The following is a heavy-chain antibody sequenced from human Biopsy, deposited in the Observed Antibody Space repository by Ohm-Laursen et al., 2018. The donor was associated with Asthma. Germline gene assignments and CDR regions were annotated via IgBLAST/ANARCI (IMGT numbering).Heavy chain of an antibody. CDR1: GFSFSDYY. V-gene: IGHV3-11*01. D-gene: IGHD6-13*01. CDR2: ISSRGSNL. CDR3: ARGYSTSWYFGY. J-gene: IGHJ4*02. Sequence: SLRLSCAASGFSFSDYYMMWIRQAPGKGLEWVAHISSRGSNLYYADSVKGRFTISRENPKKSVYLQLDSLRVEDTAVYYCARGYSTSWYFGYWGQGTLATVSS.